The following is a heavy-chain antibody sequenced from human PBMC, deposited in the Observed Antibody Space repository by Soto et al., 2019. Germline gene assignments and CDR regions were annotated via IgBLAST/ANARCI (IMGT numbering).Heavy chain of an antibody. CDR1: GYTFTRYG. Sequence: ASVKVSCKASGYTFTRYGFSWVRQAPGQGLEWMGWISTYNENTKYPQKFQGRITMTTDTPTSTAYMELRSLTSDDTAVYYCAREGYCSSGSCALYSHDYFGMDVWGQGTTVTVSS. CDR3: AREGYCSSGSCALYSHDYFGMDV. D-gene: IGHD2-15*01. CDR2: ISTYNENT. J-gene: IGHJ6*02. V-gene: IGHV1-18*01.